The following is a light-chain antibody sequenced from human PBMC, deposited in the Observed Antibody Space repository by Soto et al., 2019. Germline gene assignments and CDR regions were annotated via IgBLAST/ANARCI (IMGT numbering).Light chain of an antibody. CDR3: QSYDSGLSVV. J-gene: IGLJ3*02. CDR2: DNN. Sequence: QSVLTQPPSVSGAPGQRVTISCTGSSSNIGAGYDVHWYQQVPVTAPRLVIYDNNNRPSGVPDRFSGSKSGTSGSLAIIGLQAEDEADYYCQSYDSGLSVVFGGGTKLTVL. V-gene: IGLV1-40*01. CDR1: SSNIGAGYD.